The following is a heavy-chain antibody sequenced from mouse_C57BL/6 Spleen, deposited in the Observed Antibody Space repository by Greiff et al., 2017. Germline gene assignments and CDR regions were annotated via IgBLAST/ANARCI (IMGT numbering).Heavy chain of an antibody. D-gene: IGHD2-5*01. V-gene: IGHV1-55*01. Sequence: QVQLQQPGAELVKPGASVKMSCKASGYTFTSYWITWVKQRPGQGLEWIGDIYPGSGSTNYNEKFKSKATLTVDTSSSTAYMQLSSLTSEDSAVYYCAGALYSNPYYYAMDYWCQGTSVTVSS. J-gene: IGHJ4*01. CDR2: IYPGSGST. CDR3: AGALYSNPYYYAMDY. CDR1: GYTFTSYW.